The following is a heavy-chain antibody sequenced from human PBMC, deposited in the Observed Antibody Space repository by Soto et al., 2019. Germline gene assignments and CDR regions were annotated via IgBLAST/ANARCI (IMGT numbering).Heavy chain of an antibody. D-gene: IGHD2-2*01. CDR1: GFTFSSYW. CDR2: IKQDGSEI. CDR3: AKSISAIPGDT. V-gene: IGHV3-7*05. J-gene: IGHJ5*02. Sequence: GRSLRLSCAASGFTFSSYWMSWVRQGPGKGPEGVANIKQDGSEIYYVDSVKGRFTISRDNAKSSLYLQMASLRAEDTAVYHGAKSISAIPGDTWGQGTLVTVSS.